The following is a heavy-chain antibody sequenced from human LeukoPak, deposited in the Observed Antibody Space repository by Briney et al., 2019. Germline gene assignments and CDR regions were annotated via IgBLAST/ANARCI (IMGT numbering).Heavy chain of an antibody. CDR1: GGTFSSYA. CDR3: ARDKAPHDILTGYYGGTSEGFDP. D-gene: IGHD3-9*01. CDR2: IIPIFGTA. Sequence: SVKVSCKASGGTFSSYAISWVRQAPGQGLEWMGGIIPIFGTANYAQKFQGRVTITADESTSTAYMELSSLRSEDTAVYYCARDKAPHDILTGYYGGTSEGFDPWGQGTLVTVSS. V-gene: IGHV1-69*13. J-gene: IGHJ5*02.